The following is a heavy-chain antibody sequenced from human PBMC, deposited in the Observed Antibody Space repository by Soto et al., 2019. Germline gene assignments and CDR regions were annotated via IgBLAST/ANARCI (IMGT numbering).Heavy chain of an antibody. Sequence: PGRSLRLSCAGSGFTFSSYWMHWVRQPPGQGLVWVSRINSDGSSTSYADSVKGRFTISRDNAKNTLYLQMSSLRAEDTAVYYCARGRGGVPLTPYYIDVWGKGTTVTVSS. J-gene: IGHJ6*03. CDR3: ARGRGGVPLTPYYIDV. CDR2: INSDGSST. V-gene: IGHV3-74*01. CDR1: GFTFSSYW. D-gene: IGHD3-9*01.